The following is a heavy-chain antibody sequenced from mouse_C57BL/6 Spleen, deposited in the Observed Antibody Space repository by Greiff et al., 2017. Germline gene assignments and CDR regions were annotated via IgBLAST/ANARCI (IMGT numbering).Heavy chain of an antibody. CDR1: GFNIQDYY. J-gene: IGHJ3*01. V-gene: IGHV14-1*01. Sequence: EVQLQQSGAELVRPRASVKLSCTASGFNIQDYYMHWVKQRPEQGLEWIGRIDPEDGDTEYAPKFQGKATMTADTSSNTAYLQLSSLTSEDTAVYYCTTDSSEGFAYWGQGALGTVSA. D-gene: IGHD3-2*01. CDR2: IDPEDGDT. CDR3: TTDSSEGFAY.